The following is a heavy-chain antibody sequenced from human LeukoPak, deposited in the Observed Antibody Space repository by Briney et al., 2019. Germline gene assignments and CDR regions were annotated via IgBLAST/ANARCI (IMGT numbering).Heavy chain of an antibody. CDR2: IYSGGST. D-gene: IGHD2-8*01. Sequence: HPGGSLRLSCAASGFTVSSNYMSWVRQAPGKGLEWVSVIYSGGSTYYADSVKGRFTISRDNSKNTLYLQMNSLRAEDTAVYYCAREMAGAGGPNQHWGQGTLVTVSS. CDR3: AREMAGAGGPNQH. J-gene: IGHJ1*01. CDR1: GFTVSSNY. V-gene: IGHV3-53*01.